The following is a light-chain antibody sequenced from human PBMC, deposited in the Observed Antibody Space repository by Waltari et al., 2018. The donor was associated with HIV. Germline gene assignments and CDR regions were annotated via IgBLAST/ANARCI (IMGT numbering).Light chain of an antibody. CDR3: GTWDSSLSAGV. Sequence: QSVLTQPPSVSAAPGQKVTISCSGSSSNIGNNYVSWYQQPPGTAPKPLIYDNKKLPSGIPDRFSGSKSGTSATLGITGLQTGDEADYYCGTWDSSLSAGVFGGGTKLTVL. V-gene: IGLV1-51*01. J-gene: IGLJ3*02. CDR1: SSNIGNNY. CDR2: DNK.